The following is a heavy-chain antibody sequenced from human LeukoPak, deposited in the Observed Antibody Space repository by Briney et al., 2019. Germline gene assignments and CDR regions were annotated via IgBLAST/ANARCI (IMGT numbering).Heavy chain of an antibody. CDR2: INPTGDST. Sequence: ASVKVSCKASGYTFSSYYMHWVRQAPGQGLEWVGLINPTGDSTNYAQNFRGRVTMTRDTSTSTVYMDLSSLRSEDTAVYYCAREASGGYFDCWGQGTLVTVSS. J-gene: IGHJ4*02. CDR3: AREASGGYFDC. CDR1: GYTFSSYY. V-gene: IGHV1-46*01. D-gene: IGHD4-23*01.